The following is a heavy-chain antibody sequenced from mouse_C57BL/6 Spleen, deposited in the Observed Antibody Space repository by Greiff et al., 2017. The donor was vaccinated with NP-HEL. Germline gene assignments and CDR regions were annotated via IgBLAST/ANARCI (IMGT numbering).Heavy chain of an antibody. J-gene: IGHJ4*01. D-gene: IGHD1-1*01. V-gene: IGHV7-3*01. CDR3: ASSLITKGAMDY. CDR1: GFTFTDYY. CDR2: IRNKANGYTT. Sequence: EVQVVESGGGLVQPGGSLSLSCAASGFTFTDYYMSWVRQPPGKALEWLGFIRNKANGYTTEYSASVKGRFTISRDNSQSILYLQMNALRAEDSATYYCASSLITKGAMDYWGQGTSVTVSS.